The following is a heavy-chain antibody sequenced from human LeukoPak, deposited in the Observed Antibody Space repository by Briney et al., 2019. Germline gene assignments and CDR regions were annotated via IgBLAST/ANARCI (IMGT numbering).Heavy chain of an antibody. CDR2: IIPIFGTA. Sequence: ASVKVSCKASGGTFISYAISWVRQAPGQGLEWMGGIIPIFGTANYAQKFQGRVTITADESTSTAYMELSSLRSEDTAVYYCARRNSITMVRGVIIGPNWFDPWGQGTLVTVSS. V-gene: IGHV1-69*13. CDR3: ARRNSITMVRGVIIGPNWFDP. J-gene: IGHJ5*02. CDR1: GGTFISYA. D-gene: IGHD3-10*01.